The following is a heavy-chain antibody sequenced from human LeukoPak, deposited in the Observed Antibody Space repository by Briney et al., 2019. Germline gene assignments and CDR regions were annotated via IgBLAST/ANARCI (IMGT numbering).Heavy chain of an antibody. CDR1: GFTFSTYW. CDR2: IEQDGSEK. Sequence: PGGSLRLSCAASGFTFSTYWMNWVRQAPGKGLEWVANIEQDGSEKYYVDSVKGRFVVSRDNAKNSLYLQMNSLGAEDTAVYYCARGIVVPGIDYWGQGTLVTVSS. V-gene: IGHV3-7*01. J-gene: IGHJ4*02. D-gene: IGHD2-15*01. CDR3: ARGIVVPGIDY.